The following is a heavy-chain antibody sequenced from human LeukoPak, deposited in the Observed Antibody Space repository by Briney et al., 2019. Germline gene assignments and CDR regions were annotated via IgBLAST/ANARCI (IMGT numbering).Heavy chain of an antibody. J-gene: IGHJ1*01. CDR3: ARPLYSSGWPRGFAEYFQH. V-gene: IGHV7-4-1*02. D-gene: IGHD6-19*01. CDR1: GYTFTSYA. CDR2: INTNTGNP. Sequence: ASVKVSCKASGYTFTSYALNWVRQAPGQGLEWMGWINTNTGNPTYDQGFTGRFVFSLDTTVSTAYLQISSLTAEDTAVYYCARPLYSSGWPRGFAEYFQHWGQGTLVTVSS.